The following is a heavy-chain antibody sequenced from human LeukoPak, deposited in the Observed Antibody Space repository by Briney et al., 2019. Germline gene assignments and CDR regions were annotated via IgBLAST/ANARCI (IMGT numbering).Heavy chain of an antibody. CDR2: INPNSGGT. CDR1: GYTFTGYY. Sequence: ASVKVCCKASGYTFTGYYMHWVRQAPGQGLEWMGWINPNSGGTNYAQKFQGRVTMTRDTSISTAYMELSRLRSDDTAVYYCARNRPYYYYYMDVWGKGTTVTVSS. CDR3: ARNRPYYYYYMDV. V-gene: IGHV1-2*02. D-gene: IGHD2/OR15-2a*01. J-gene: IGHJ6*03.